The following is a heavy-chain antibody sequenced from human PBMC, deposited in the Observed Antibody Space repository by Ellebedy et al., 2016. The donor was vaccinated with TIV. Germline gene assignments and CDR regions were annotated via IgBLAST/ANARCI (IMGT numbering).Heavy chain of an antibody. D-gene: IGHD5-24*01. J-gene: IGHJ4*02. CDR1: GGTFSKA. CDR2: IIPIFGSA. CDR3: ARRDGYNFGGFDY. V-gene: IGHV1-69*13. Sequence: SVKVSCKASGGTFSKAINWVRQAPGQGLEWMGEIIPIFGSANYAQKFQGRVSITADEFTSTAHMELRSLRSEDTAVYYCARRDGYNFGGFDYWGQGTLVTVSS.